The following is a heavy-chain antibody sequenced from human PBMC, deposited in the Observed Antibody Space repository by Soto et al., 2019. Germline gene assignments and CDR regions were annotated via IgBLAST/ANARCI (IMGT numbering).Heavy chain of an antibody. V-gene: IGHV3-30*03. CDR2: ISYDGSNE. J-gene: IGHJ5*02. CDR1: GFTFSNYG. Sequence: GGSLRLSCEASGFTFSNYGTHWVRQAPGEGLEWVAHISYDGSNEHYTDSVKGRFTISRDNSKNMVFLHMNSLRPEDTAVYYCARDRGTTLVRGVIIYDNWFDPWGQGTLVTSPQ. CDR3: ARDRGTTLVRGVIIYDNWFDP. D-gene: IGHD3-10*01.